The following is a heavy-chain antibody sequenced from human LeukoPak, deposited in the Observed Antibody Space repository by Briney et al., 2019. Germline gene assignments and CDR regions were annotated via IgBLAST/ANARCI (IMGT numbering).Heavy chain of an antibody. CDR1: GYTFTSYG. Sequence: ASVTVSCKASGYTFTSYGISWVRQAPGQGLEWMGWISAYNGNTNYAQKLQGRVTMTTDTSTSTAYMELRSLRSDDTAVYYCARDVQVGATPYYYYGMDVWGQGTTVTVSS. D-gene: IGHD1-26*01. V-gene: IGHV1-18*01. CDR2: ISAYNGNT. J-gene: IGHJ6*02. CDR3: ARDVQVGATPYYYYGMDV.